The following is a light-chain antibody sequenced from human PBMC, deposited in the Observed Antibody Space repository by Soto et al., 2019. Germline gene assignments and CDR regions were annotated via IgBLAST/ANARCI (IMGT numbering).Light chain of an antibody. V-gene: IGKV3-20*01. CDR3: QQYGSAPLT. CDR1: QSVSSSY. Sequence: EIVLTQSPGTLSLSPGERATLSCRASQSVSSSYLAWYQQKPGQAPRLLIYGASSRATGIPDRFSGSGSGTGFTLTISGLQREEFALYYCQQYGSAPLTFGGGTKVEIK. CDR2: GAS. J-gene: IGKJ4*01.